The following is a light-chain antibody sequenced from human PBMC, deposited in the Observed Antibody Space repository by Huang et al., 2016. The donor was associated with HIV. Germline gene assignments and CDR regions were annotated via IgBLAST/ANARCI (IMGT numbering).Light chain of an antibody. CDR1: HSISSY. CDR2: AAS. V-gene: IGKV1-39*01. CDR3: QQSYSTPRT. J-gene: IGKJ2*01. Sequence: EIQITQSPSSLSASLGDRVTITCRASHSISSYLNWYQQQPGKAPKLLIYAASTLQSGVPSRFSGSGSGTDFTLTISSLQAEDFATYYCQQSYSTPRTFGQGTKLDI.